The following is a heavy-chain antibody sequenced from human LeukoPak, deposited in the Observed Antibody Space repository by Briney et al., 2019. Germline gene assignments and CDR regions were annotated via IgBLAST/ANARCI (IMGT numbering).Heavy chain of an antibody. Sequence: SVKVSCKVSGDTFNNYAFNWVRQGPGQGTECMGGTIPIFGTVKAAQKFQGRVTITTDESTSTSYMELSSLTSEDTAVYFCARGGRPLGYFYMDVWGKGTTVIVSS. J-gene: IGHJ6*03. CDR3: ARGGRPLGYFYMDV. V-gene: IGHV1-69*05. CDR2: TIPIFGTV. CDR1: GDTFNNYA.